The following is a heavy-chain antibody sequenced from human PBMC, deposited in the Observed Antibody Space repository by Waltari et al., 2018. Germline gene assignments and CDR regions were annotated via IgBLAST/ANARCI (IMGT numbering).Heavy chain of an antibody. CDR3: ARQPIVGATGYFDY. V-gene: IGHV4-59*05. D-gene: IGHD1-26*01. Sequence: QVQLQESGPGLVKPSETLSLTCTVSGGSISSYYWSWIRQPPGKGLEWIGSIYYSGSTYYNPSLKSRVTISVDTSKNQFSLKLSSVTAADTAVYYCARQPIVGATGYFDYWGQGTLVTVSS. CDR2: IYYSGST. J-gene: IGHJ4*02. CDR1: GGSISSYY.